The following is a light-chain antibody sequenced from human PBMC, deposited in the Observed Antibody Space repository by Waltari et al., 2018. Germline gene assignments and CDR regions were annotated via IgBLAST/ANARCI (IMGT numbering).Light chain of an antibody. CDR3: QQYNNWPPRT. J-gene: IGKJ1*01. V-gene: IGKV3-15*01. CDR2: GAS. Sequence: IVMTQSPATLSVSPGERATLSCRASQSVSRNLAWYQQKPGQAPRLLIYGASTRATGIPARFSGSGSGTEFTLTISSLQSEDFAFYYCQQYNNWPPRTFGQGTKVEIK. CDR1: QSVSRN.